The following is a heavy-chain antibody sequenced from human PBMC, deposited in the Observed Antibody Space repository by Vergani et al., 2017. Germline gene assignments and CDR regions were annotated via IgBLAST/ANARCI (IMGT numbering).Heavy chain of an antibody. J-gene: IGHJ4*02. D-gene: IGHD6-19*01. CDR2: ISSSSSYI. CDR1: GFTFSSYS. V-gene: IGHV3-21*01. CDR3: ARDGQWLVSGVDY. Sequence: EVQLVESGGGLVKPGGSLRLSCAASGFTFSSYSMNWVRQAPGKGLEWVSSISSSSSYIYYADSVKGRFTISRDNAKNSLYLQMNSLRAEDTAVYYCARDGQWLVSGVDYWGQGTLVTVPS.